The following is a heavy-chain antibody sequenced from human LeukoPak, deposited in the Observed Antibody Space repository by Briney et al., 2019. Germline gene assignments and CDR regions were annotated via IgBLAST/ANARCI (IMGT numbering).Heavy chain of an antibody. D-gene: IGHD6-13*01. CDR3: ARTSSSWRFDY. V-gene: IGHV3-21*01. CDR1: GFTFSSYT. Sequence: PGGSLRLSCAASGFTFSSYTMNWVRQAPGKGLEWVSSISSSSSYIYYADSVKGRFTISRDNAKNSLYLQMNSLRAEDTAVYYCARTSSSWRFDYWAREPWSPSPQ. J-gene: IGHJ4*02. CDR2: ISSSSSYI.